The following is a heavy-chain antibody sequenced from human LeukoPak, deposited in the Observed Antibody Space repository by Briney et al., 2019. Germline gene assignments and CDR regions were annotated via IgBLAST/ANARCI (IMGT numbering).Heavy chain of an antibody. J-gene: IGHJ6*03. CDR3: ARGPYYYGSGSNMDYYYMDV. V-gene: IGHV4-34*01. D-gene: IGHD3-10*01. Sequence: SETLSLTCAVYGGSFSGYYWSWIRQPPGKGLEWIGEINHSGSTNYNPSLKSRVTISVDTSKKQFSLKLSSVTAADTAVYYCARGPYYYGSGSNMDYYYMDVWGKGTTVTVSS. CDR2: INHSGST. CDR1: GGSFSGYY.